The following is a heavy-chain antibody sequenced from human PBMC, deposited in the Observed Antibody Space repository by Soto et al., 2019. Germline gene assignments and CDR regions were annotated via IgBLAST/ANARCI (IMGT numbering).Heavy chain of an antibody. Sequence: LSLTCAVYGGSFSGYYWSWVRQPPGKGLEWIGEINHSGSTNYNPSLKSRVTISVDTSKNQFSLKLSSVTAADTAVYYCARGAGTGYWGQGTLVTVSS. CDR2: INHSGST. D-gene: IGHD3-10*01. V-gene: IGHV4-34*01. CDR3: ARGAGTGY. J-gene: IGHJ4*02. CDR1: GGSFSGYY.